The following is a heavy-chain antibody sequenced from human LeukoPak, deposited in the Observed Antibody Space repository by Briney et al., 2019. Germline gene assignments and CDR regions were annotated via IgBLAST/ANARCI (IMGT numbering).Heavy chain of an antibody. V-gene: IGHV3-11*04. D-gene: IGHD6-13*01. Sequence: GGSLRLSCAASGFTFSDYYMSWIRQAPGKGLEWVSYISSSGSTIYYADSVKGRFTISRDNAKNSLYLQMNSLRAEDTAVYYCARDPETSSSWYTGHYWGQGTLVTVSS. CDR3: ARDPETSSSWYTGHY. J-gene: IGHJ4*02. CDR2: ISSSGSTI. CDR1: GFTFSDYY.